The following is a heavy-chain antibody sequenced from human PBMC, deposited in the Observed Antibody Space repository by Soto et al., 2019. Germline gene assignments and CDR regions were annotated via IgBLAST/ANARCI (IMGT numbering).Heavy chain of an antibody. V-gene: IGHV3-30*03. D-gene: IGHD2-2*01. CDR3: ARALPIYCRSESNSDF. CDR2: ISYDGGER. J-gene: IGHJ4*02. CDR1: GFIFIRYG. Sequence: QVQLVASGGGVVESGGSLRLSCGGCGFIFIRYGMHWVRQAPGKGLERVTGISYDGGERFYADSVKGRFTISRENSKNRLELQMSTLRPDDTPVSYWARALPIYCRSESNSDFWGQGTLVSVS.